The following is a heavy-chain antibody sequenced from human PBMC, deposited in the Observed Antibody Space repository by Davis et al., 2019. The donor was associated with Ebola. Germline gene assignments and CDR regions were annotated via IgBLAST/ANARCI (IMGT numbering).Heavy chain of an antibody. Sequence: LRLSCAVSGGSISSDGYSWTSTRQPPGKGLEWLGNIHHSGSTYYNPSLKSRVTISVDTSKNQFSLKLSSVTAADTAVYYCSRGGGDYGPGDYYFDYWGQGTLVTVSS. CDR3: SRGGGDYGPGDYYFDY. CDR2: IHHSGST. CDR1: GGSISSDGYS. D-gene: IGHD4-17*01. V-gene: IGHV4-30-2*01. J-gene: IGHJ4*02.